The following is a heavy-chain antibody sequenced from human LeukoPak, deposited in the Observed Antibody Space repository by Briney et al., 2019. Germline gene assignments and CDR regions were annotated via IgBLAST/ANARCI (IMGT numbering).Heavy chain of an antibody. CDR3: ARVGDDFNEYVDY. CDR1: GFIFSDYY. D-gene: IGHD2-21*02. Sequence: GGSLRLSCAASGFIFSDYYMGWIRQAPGKGLEWISYISSSSQTIHYADSVKGRFSISRDSAKNSLYLQMNNLRAEDTAVYYCARVGDDFNEYVDYWGQGTLVTVSS. V-gene: IGHV3-11*04. CDR2: ISSSSQTI. J-gene: IGHJ4*02.